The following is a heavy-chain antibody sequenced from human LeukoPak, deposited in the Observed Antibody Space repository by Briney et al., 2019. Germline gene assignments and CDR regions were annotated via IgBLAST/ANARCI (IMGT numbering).Heavy chain of an antibody. J-gene: IGHJ4*02. CDR1: GGSISSGDYY. V-gene: IGHV4-30-4*01. CDR3: ARGGPLLNYFDY. CDR2: IYYSGST. Sequence: PSQTLTLTCTVSGGSISSGDYYWSWIRQPPGKGLEWIGYIYYSGSTYYNPSLKSRVTISVDTSKNQFSLKLSSVTAADTAVYYCARGGPLLNYFDYWGQGTLVTVSS. D-gene: IGHD3/OR15-3a*01.